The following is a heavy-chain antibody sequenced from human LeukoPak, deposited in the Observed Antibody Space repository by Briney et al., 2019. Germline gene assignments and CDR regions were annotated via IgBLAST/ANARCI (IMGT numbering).Heavy chain of an antibody. Sequence: GGSLRLSCAASGFTFSRYWMSWVRQAPGKGLEWVANIKQDGSEKYYVDSVKGRLTISRDNAKNSLYLQMNSLRAEDTAVYYCARAYYYGSGMYYFDYWGQGTLVTVSS. CDR1: GFTFSRYW. CDR3: ARAYYYGSGMYYFDY. CDR2: IKQDGSEK. V-gene: IGHV3-7*04. J-gene: IGHJ4*02. D-gene: IGHD3-10*01.